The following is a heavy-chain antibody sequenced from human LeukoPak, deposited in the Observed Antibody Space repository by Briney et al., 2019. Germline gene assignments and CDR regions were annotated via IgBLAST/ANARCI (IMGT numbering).Heavy chain of an antibody. Sequence: GESLKISCKGSGYHFTTFWIGWVRRMPGKGLEWMGIIHPGDSDTRYSPSFQGQVTISADKSISTASLQWSSLKASDTAMYYCARHDVCSSTRCYNTYDIWGQGTMVTVSS. D-gene: IGHD2-2*02. CDR3: ARHDVCSSTRCYNTYDI. V-gene: IGHV5-51*01. J-gene: IGHJ3*02. CDR1: GYHFTTFW. CDR2: IHPGDSDT.